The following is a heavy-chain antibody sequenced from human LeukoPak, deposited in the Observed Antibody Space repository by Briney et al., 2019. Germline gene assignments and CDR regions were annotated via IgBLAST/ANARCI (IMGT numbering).Heavy chain of an antibody. Sequence: ASVTISCKASGYTFTSYDMHWVRQAPGQGLEWVGIINSSGGSTSYAQKFQGRVTITRDTYKSTVSMDLSNQSSEEVTVSHCARGDGYNYPVDYWGQGTLVTVSS. CDR3: ARGDGYNYPVDY. V-gene: IGHV1-46*01. CDR2: INSSGGST. CDR1: GYTFTSYD. D-gene: IGHD5-24*01. J-gene: IGHJ4*02.